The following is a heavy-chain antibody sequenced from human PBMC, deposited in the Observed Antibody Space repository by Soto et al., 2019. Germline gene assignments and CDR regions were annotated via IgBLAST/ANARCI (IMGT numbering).Heavy chain of an antibody. CDR1: GGSFSGYS. J-gene: IGHJ4*02. Sequence: QVQLQQWGAGLLKPSETLSLTCAVYGGSFSGYSWTWIRQSPGKGLEWIGQINDGGSANYNPSLKSRVTISVDTSNNECFLELSSVPAADTAVYYCARGLFSETHYSGGWYFFDYWGQGTLVTVSS. D-gene: IGHD1-26*01. V-gene: IGHV4-34*01. CDR2: INDGGSA. CDR3: ARGLFSETHYSGGWYFFDY.